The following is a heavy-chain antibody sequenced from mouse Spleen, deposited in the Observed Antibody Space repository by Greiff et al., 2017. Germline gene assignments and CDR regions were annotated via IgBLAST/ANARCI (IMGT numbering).Heavy chain of an antibody. CDR2: IYPGSGST. CDR1: GYTFTSYW. D-gene: IGHD2-1*01. Sequence: QVQLQQPGAELVKPGASVKMSCKASGYTFTSYWITWVKQRPGQGLEWIGDIYPGSGSTNYNEKFKSKATLTVDTSSSTAYMQLSSLTSEDSAVYYCARGIYYGNYRGAMDYWGQGTSVTVSS. V-gene: IGHV1-55*01. CDR3: ARGIYYGNYRGAMDY. J-gene: IGHJ4*01.